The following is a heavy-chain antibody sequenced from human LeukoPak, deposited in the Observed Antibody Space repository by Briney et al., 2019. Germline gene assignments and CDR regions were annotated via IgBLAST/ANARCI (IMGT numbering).Heavy chain of an antibody. Sequence: SETLSLTCAVCGGSFSGYYWSWIRQPPGKGLEWIGEINHSGSTNYNPSLKSRVTISVDTSKNQFSLKLSSVTAADTAVYYCARGRYYYGSGSYFDPWGQGTLVTVSS. J-gene: IGHJ5*02. CDR2: INHSGST. V-gene: IGHV4-34*01. CDR1: GGSFSGYY. CDR3: ARGRYYYGSGSYFDP. D-gene: IGHD3-10*01.